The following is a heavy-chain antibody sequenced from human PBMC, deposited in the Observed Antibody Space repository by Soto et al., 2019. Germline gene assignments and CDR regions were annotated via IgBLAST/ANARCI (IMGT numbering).Heavy chain of an antibody. V-gene: IGHV4-59*01. Sequence: PSETLSLTCTVSGGSITYYNWGWIRQPPGKGLEWIGSVYYTGLTHFNPSLKSRVSMSVDTSKNQVVLTMTNMDPVDTATYYCAHRATVTTWAFPHFDYWGQGTLVTVSS. CDR2: VYYTGLT. CDR3: AHRATVTTWAFPHFDY. CDR1: GGSITYYN. J-gene: IGHJ4*02. D-gene: IGHD4-17*01.